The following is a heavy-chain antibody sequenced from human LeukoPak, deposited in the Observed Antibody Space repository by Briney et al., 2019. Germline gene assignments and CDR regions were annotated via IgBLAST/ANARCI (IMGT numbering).Heavy chain of an antibody. V-gene: IGHV3-21*01. D-gene: IGHD4-17*01. CDR3: AREDGDPFYYYYMDV. CDR1: GFTFSSYS. CDR2: ISSSSSYI. Sequence: GGSLRLSCAASGFTFSSYSMNWVRQAPGKGLEWVSSISSSSSYIYYADSVKGRFTISRDNAKNSLYPQMNSLRAEDTAVYYCAREDGDPFYYYYMDVWGKGTTVTVSS. J-gene: IGHJ6*03.